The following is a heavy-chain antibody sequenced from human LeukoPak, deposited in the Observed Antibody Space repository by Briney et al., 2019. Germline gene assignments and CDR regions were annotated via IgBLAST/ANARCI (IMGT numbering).Heavy chain of an antibody. V-gene: IGHV4-4*07. J-gene: IGHJ5*02. CDR3: ARTHCGGGSCDTFDP. D-gene: IGHD2-21*01. CDR2: FYASGTT. Sequence: SETLSLTCNVFGVSISNYFWSWLRQPAGKGLEWIGRFYASGTTYYNPSLRSRVTLSMDTPKNHFSLKLTPVTAADTAVYYCARTHCGGGSCDTFDPWGQGTLVTVSS. CDR1: GVSISNYF.